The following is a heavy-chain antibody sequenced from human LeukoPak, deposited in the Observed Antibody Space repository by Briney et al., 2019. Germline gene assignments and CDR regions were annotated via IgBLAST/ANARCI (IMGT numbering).Heavy chain of an antibody. D-gene: IGHD3-22*01. CDR2: IWFDGTNK. CDR3: AREFYDSSGYYYLDS. V-gene: IGHV3-33*07. J-gene: IGHJ4*02. CDR1: GFSFSRHG. Sequence: GRSLRLSCAASGFSFSRHGMYWVRQAPGKGLEWEAVIWFDGTNKYYADSVKGRFTVSRDNFKNTLKLQMNSLRAEDTAVYYCAREFYDSSGYYYLDSWGQGTLVTVSS.